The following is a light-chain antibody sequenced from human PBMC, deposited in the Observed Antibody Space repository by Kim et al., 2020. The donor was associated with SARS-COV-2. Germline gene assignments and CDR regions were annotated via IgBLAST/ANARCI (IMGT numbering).Light chain of an antibody. CDR3: QQHHSFPLT. Sequence: ASLGDPVTIICRASQGINSNLAWYQQRPGKAPNLLIYSAFTLHSGVPSRFSGSGSGTDFTLTITSLQPEDFATYHCQQHHSFPLTFGGGTKVDIK. V-gene: IGKV1-9*01. CDR1: QGINSN. CDR2: SAF. J-gene: IGKJ4*01.